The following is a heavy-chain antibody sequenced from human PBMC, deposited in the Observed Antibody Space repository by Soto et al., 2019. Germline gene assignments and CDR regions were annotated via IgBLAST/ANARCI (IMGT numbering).Heavy chain of an antibody. Sequence: GGSLRLSCTGSGFTFSSSTMTWVRQGPGKGLEWVSPISSSSSYIYFADSLKGRFTISGDNAKNSLYLQMNSLRAEDTAVYYCARDIGEMSAVWGQGTQVTVSS. J-gene: IGHJ4*02. V-gene: IGHV3-21*06. CDR3: ARDIGEMSAV. CDR2: ISSSSSYI. D-gene: IGHD3-10*01. CDR1: GFTFSSST.